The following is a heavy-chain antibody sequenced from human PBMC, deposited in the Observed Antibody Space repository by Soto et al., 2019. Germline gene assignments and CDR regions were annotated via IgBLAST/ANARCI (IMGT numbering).Heavy chain of an antibody. V-gene: IGHV1-69*13. Sequence: SVKVSCKASGGTFSSYAISWVRQAPGQGLEWMGGIIPIFGTANYEQKFQGRVTITADESTSTAYMELSSLRSEDTAVYYCARGSSSSFGMDVWGQGTTVTVSS. CDR3: ARGSSSSFGMDV. CDR1: GGTFSSYA. D-gene: IGHD6-6*01. CDR2: IIPIFGTA. J-gene: IGHJ6*02.